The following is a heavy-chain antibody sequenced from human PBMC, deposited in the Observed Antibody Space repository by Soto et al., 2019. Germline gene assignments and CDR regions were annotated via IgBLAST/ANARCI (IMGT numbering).Heavy chain of an antibody. CDR3: ARGNHRWLQLGYFDL. J-gene: IGHJ2*01. CDR2: IIPIFGTV. V-gene: IGHV1-69*13. Sequence: SVKVSCKASGGTFSNYPISWVRQAPGQGLEWMGGIIPIFGTVNYAQKFQGRVTITADESTSTAYMELSSLRSEDTAVYYCARGNHRWLQLGYFDLWGRGTLVTVS. CDR1: GGTFSNYP. D-gene: IGHD5-12*01.